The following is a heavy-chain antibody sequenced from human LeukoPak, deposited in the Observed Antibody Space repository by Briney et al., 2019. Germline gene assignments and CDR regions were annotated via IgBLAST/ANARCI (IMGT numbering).Heavy chain of an antibody. CDR2: IGPSDSYT. J-gene: IGHJ4*02. CDR1: GYSYTNYW. D-gene: IGHD3-10*01. V-gene: IGHV5-10-1*01. Sequence: GESLKISCKGSGYSYTNYWITWVRQMPGKGLEWMGRIGPSDSYTNYSPSFQGHVTISADKSISTAYLQWSSLKASDTAMYYCARRAGRGNWADYWGQGTLVTVSS. CDR3: ARRAGRGNWADY.